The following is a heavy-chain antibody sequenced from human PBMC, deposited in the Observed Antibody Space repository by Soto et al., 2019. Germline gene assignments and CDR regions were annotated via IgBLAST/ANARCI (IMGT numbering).Heavy chain of an antibody. Sequence: EVQLVESGGGLVKPGGSLRLSCAASGFTFSNAWMSWVRQAPGKGLEWVGRIKSKTDGGTTDYAAPVKGRFTISRDDSNNTLYLQMNSLKTEGTAVYYCTTGYWWRDAFDIWSQGTKDTVSS. CDR3: TTGYWWRDAFDI. J-gene: IGHJ3*02. D-gene: IGHD2-15*01. V-gene: IGHV3-15*01. CDR2: IKSKTDGGTT. CDR1: GFTFSNAW.